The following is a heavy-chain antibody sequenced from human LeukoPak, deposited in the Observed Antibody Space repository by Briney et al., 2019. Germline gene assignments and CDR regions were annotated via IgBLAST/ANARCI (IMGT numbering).Heavy chain of an antibody. V-gene: IGHV3-74*01. CDR3: ARGGTSYYDFWSGYLPRDY. D-gene: IGHD3-3*01. CDR1: GFTFSSYW. J-gene: IGHJ4*02. CDR2: INSDVSIT. Sequence: GGSLRLSCAASGFTFSSYWMHWVRQAPGKGLVWVSRINSDVSITNYADSVKGRFTISRDNAKNTLYLQMNSLRAEDTAVYYCARGGTSYYDFWSGYLPRDYWGQGTLVTVSS.